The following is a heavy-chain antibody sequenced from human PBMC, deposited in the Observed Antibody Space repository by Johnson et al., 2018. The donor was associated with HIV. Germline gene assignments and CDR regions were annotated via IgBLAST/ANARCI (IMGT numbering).Heavy chain of an antibody. CDR2: IRSKAYGGTT. V-gene: IGHV3-49*03. CDR1: GFTFGAYA. Sequence: EVHLVESGGGLVQPGRSLRLSCSASGFTFGAYALSWFRQAPGKGLEWVGFIRSKAYGGTTEYAASVKGRFTISRDDSQNIAYLQMNSLKTEDTAMYYCTGGRDLRAFDIWGQGTMVTVSS. J-gene: IGHJ3*02. D-gene: IGHD2-21*02. CDR3: TGGRDLRAFDI.